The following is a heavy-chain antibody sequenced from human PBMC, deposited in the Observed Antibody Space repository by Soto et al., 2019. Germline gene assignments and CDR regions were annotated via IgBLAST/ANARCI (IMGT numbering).Heavy chain of an antibody. V-gene: IGHV1-69*08. D-gene: IGHD4-17*01. CDR1: GGTFSSHT. CDR3: ARPDFGDYWYFDL. Sequence: QDQLVQSGAEVKKPGSSVKVSCKASGGTFSSHTFSWVRQAPGQGLEWMGRIIPALGTATYAQKFQGRVTITADESATTVYMELTSLRSEDTAVYYCARPDFGDYWYFDLWGRGTLVTVS. CDR2: IIPALGTA. J-gene: IGHJ2*01.